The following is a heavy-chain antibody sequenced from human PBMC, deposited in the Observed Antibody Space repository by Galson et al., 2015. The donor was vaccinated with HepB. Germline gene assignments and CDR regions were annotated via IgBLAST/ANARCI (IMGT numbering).Heavy chain of an antibody. CDR1: GYTFTSYG. J-gene: IGHJ4*02. CDR3: ARAVRGYDSSGYYHAVDY. D-gene: IGHD3-22*01. Sequence: SVKVSCKASGYTFTSYGISWVQQAPGQGLEWMGWISAYNGNTNYAQKLQGRVTMTTDTSTSTAYMELRSLRSDDTAVYYCARAVRGYDSSGYYHAVDYWGQGTLVTVSS. CDR2: ISAYNGNT. V-gene: IGHV1-18*01.